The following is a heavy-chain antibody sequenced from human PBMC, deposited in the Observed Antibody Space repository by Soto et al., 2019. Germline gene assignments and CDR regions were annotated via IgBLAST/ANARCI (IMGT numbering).Heavy chain of an antibody. Sequence: PGESLKISCKGSGYSFTSYWISWVRQAPGQGLEWMGGIIPIFGTANYAQKFQGRVTITADESTSKAYMELSSLRSEDTAVYYCASTSGSARPPYGMDVWGQGTTVTVSS. CDR1: GYSFTSYW. D-gene: IGHD1-26*01. CDR3: ASTSGSARPPYGMDV. J-gene: IGHJ6*02. CDR2: IIPIFGTA. V-gene: IGHV1-69*01.